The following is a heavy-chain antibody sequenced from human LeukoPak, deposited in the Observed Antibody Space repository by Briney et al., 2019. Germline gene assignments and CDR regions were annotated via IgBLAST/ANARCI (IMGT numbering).Heavy chain of an antibody. V-gene: IGHV4-34*03. CDR3: IIGGSTYYPGF. CDR1: GGSFSGYY. J-gene: IGHJ4*02. D-gene: IGHD3-3*01. Sequence: SETLSLTCAVYGGSFSGYYWSWIRQPPGKGLEWIGEINHSGSTNYNPSLKSRVTISVDTSKNQFSLKLSSVTAADTAVYYCIIGGSTYYPGFWGQGTLVTVSS. CDR2: INHSGST.